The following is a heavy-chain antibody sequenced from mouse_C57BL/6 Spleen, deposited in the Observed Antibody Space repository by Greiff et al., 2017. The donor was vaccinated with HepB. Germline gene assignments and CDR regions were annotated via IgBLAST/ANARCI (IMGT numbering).Heavy chain of an antibody. D-gene: IGHD1-1*01. Sequence: VQLVESGPELVKPGASVKISCKASGYAFSSSWMNWVKQRPGKGLEWIGRIYPGDGDTNYNGKFKGKATLTADKSSSTAYMQLSSLTSEDSAVYFCARDYGSSPYDAMDYWGQGTSVTVSS. CDR3: ARDYGSSPYDAMDY. V-gene: IGHV1-82*01. CDR2: IYPGDGDT. CDR1: GYAFSSSW. J-gene: IGHJ4*01.